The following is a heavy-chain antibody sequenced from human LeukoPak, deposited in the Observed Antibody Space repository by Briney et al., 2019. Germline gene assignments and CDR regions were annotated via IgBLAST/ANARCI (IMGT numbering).Heavy chain of an antibody. V-gene: IGHV3-30*03. CDR2: ISYDGSNK. CDR1: GFAFSSYG. CDR3: IRDFRSADL. J-gene: IGHJ5*02. Sequence: GRSLRLSCAASGFAFSSYGMHWVRQAPGKGLEWVAVISYDGSNKYYADSVKGRFTISRDNAKNTVYLEMNSLSVEDTATYYCIRDFRSADLWGQGTLVTVTS.